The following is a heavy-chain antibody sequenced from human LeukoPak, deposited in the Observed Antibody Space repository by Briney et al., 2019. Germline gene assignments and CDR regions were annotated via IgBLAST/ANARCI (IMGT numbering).Heavy chain of an antibody. CDR2: ISSTSTYI. D-gene: IGHD6-13*01. J-gene: IGHJ4*02. CDR1: GFIFSRYT. CDR3: TRDEDEELVRDY. Sequence: GGSLRLSCAASGFIFSRYTMNWVRQAPGKGLEWVSSISSTSTYIYYADSVKGRFTVSRDNAKKSLYLQMNSLRADDTAVYYCTRDEDEELVRDYWGQGTLVTVSS. V-gene: IGHV3-21*01.